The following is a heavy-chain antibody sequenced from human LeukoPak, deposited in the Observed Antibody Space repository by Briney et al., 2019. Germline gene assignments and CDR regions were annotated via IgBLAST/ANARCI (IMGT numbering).Heavy chain of an antibody. J-gene: IGHJ6*03. CDR1: GGTFSSYA. D-gene: IGHD6-19*01. CDR2: IIPILGTA. V-gene: IGHV1-69*05. CDR3: ASGIAVAGYYYYTDV. Sequence: SVKVSCKASGGTFSSYAISWVRQAPGQGLEWMGGIIPILGTANYAQKFQGRVTIPTDESTSTAYMELSSLRSDDTAVYYCASGIAVAGYYYYTDVWGKGTTVTVSS.